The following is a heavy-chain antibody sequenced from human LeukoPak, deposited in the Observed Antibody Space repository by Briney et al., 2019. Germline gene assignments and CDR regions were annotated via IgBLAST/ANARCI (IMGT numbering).Heavy chain of an antibody. V-gene: IGHV4-34*01. Sequence: PSETLSLTCAVYAGSFSGYYWGWLRQPPGKGLEWIGNIYHSGNTYYKPSLKSRVTISVDTSKNQFSLKLSSVTAADTAVYYCARVTSRLGVCDYWGQGTLVTVSS. J-gene: IGHJ4*02. CDR2: IYHSGNT. CDR1: AGSFSGYY. CDR3: ARVTSRLGVCDY. D-gene: IGHD2-8*01.